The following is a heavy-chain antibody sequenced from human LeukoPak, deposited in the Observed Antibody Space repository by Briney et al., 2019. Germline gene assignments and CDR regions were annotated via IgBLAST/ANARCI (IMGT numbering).Heavy chain of an antibody. J-gene: IGHJ4*02. Sequence: GGSLRLSCGASGFTFSSYWMHWARQAPGKGLVWISRINSDGSTTSYADSVKGRFTISRDNAKNTLYLQMNSLRAEDTAVYYCARGNYYGQDYWGQGTLVTVSS. D-gene: IGHD3-10*01. CDR3: ARGNYYGQDY. V-gene: IGHV3-74*01. CDR1: GFTFSSYW. CDR2: INSDGSTT.